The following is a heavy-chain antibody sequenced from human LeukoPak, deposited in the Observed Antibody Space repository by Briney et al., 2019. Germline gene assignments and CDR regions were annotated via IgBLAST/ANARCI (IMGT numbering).Heavy chain of an antibody. J-gene: IGHJ4*02. CDR1: GGSFSGYY. Sequence: PSETLSLTCAVYGGSFSGYYWSWIRQPPGKGLEWIGEISHSGSTNYNPSLKSRVTISVDTSKNQFSLKLSSVTAADTAVYYCARYDYRDSSFDYWGQGTLVTVSS. CDR2: ISHSGST. D-gene: IGHD4-17*01. V-gene: IGHV4-34*01. CDR3: ARYDYRDSSFDY.